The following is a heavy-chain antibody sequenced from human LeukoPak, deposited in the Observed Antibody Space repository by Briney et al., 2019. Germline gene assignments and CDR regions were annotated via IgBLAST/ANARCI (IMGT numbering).Heavy chain of an antibody. V-gene: IGHV1-18*01. D-gene: IGHD3-10*01. CDR2: ISAYNGNT. Sequence: ASVKVSCKASGYTFTSYGISWVRQAPGQGLEWMGWISAYNGNTNYAQKLQGRVTMTTDTSTSTAYMELRSLRSDDTAVYYCARVGGAYGSGSYAFDIWDQGTMVTVSS. CDR3: ARVGGAYGSGSYAFDI. CDR1: GYTFTSYG. J-gene: IGHJ3*02.